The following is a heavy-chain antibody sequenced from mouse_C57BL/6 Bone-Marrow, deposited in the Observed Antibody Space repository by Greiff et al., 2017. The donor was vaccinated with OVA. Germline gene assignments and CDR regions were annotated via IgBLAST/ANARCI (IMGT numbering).Heavy chain of an antibody. CDR2: IYPGDGDT. V-gene: IGHV1-82*01. CDR3: ARMRTTVVATENAMDY. D-gene: IGHD1-1*01. J-gene: IGHJ4*01. CDR1: GYAFSSSW. Sequence: QVQLKESGPELVKPGASVKISCKASGYAFSSSWMNWVKQRPGQGLEWIGRIYPGDGDTNYNGKFKGKATLTADKSSTTAYMQLSSLTSEDSAVYFCARMRTTVVATENAMDYWGQGTSVTASS.